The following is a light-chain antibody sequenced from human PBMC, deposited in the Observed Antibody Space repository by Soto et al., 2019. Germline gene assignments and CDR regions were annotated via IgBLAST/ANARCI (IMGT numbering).Light chain of an antibody. Sequence: DIVLTQSPGTLSLSPGERATLSCRASQSVNSSYLAWYQQKPGQAPSLLIYGASSRATGIPDRFSGSGSGTDFTLTISRLEPEDFAVYYCQQYGRSPPMYTFGQGTKLVIK. CDR1: QSVNSSY. J-gene: IGKJ2*01. CDR3: QQYGRSPPMYT. CDR2: GAS. V-gene: IGKV3-20*01.